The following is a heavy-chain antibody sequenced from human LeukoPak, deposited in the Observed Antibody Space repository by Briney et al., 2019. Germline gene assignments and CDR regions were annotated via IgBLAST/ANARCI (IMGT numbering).Heavy chain of an antibody. CDR2: ISYDGSNK. D-gene: IGHD2-8*01. CDR3: ARDGVDAFDI. Sequence: PGRSLRLSCAASGFTFNSYGIHWVRQAPGKGLEWVAVISYDGSNKYYADSVKGRFTISRDNAKNSLYLQMNSLRAEDTAVYYCARDGVDAFDIWGQGTMVIVSS. J-gene: IGHJ3*02. CDR1: GFTFNSYG. V-gene: IGHV3-30*07.